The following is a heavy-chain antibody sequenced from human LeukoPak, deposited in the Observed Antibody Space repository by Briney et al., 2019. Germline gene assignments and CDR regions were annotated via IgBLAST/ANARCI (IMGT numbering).Heavy chain of an antibody. CDR2: INSDGSST. D-gene: IGHD3-10*01. J-gene: IGHJ4*02. Sequence: GSLRLSCAASGFNFINTWMHWVRQAPGKGLVWVARINSDGSSTSYADSVKGRFTISRDNAKNTLYLQMNSLRAEDTAVYYCARVSYYYGSGSYRPTAVYYFDYWGQGTLVTVSS. CDR1: GFNFINTW. CDR3: ARVSYYYGSGSYRPTAVYYFDY. V-gene: IGHV3-74*01.